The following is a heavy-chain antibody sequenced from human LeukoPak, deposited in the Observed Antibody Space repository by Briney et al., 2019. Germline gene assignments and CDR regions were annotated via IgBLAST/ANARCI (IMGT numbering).Heavy chain of an antibody. D-gene: IGHD3-10*01. Sequence: GESLRLSCAASVCTFSSYRMSWVRKAPWKGLEWVLAIGGRDGSTYYADSVKGRFTISRDNSKNTLYVQMNSLRAEDTAVYYCAKGHYYGSGSLDYWGQGTLVTVSS. CDR1: VCTFSSYR. V-gene: IGHV3-23*01. CDR3: AKGHYYGSGSLDY. J-gene: IGHJ4*02. CDR2: IGGRDGST.